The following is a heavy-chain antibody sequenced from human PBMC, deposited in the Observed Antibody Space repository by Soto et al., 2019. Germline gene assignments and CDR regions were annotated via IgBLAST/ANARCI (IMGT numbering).Heavy chain of an antibody. D-gene: IGHD3-22*01. Sequence: SETLSLTCTVSGGSISSSSYYWGWIRQPPGKGLEWIGSIYYSGSTYYNPSLKSRVTISVDTSKNQFSLKLSSVTAADTAVYYCAGPSKTDYYDSSGYTQYFQHWGQGTLVTVSS. CDR1: GGSISSSSYY. CDR2: IYYSGST. V-gene: IGHV4-39*01. CDR3: AGPSKTDYYDSSGYTQYFQH. J-gene: IGHJ1*01.